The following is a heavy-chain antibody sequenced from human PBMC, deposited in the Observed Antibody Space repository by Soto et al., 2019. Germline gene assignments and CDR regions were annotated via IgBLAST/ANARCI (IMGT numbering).Heavy chain of an antibody. D-gene: IGHD3-10*01. CDR2: IYYSGRT. CDR1: GDSISSISHY. CDR3: ARDGWLGRGNPYYYYGVDV. V-gene: IGHV4-39*02. J-gene: IGHJ6*02. Sequence: PSETLSLTCTVSGDSISSISHYWGWIRQPPGKGLEWIGSIYYSGRTYYNPSLKSRVTTSVDTTKNQFSLKLSSVTAADTAVYYCARDGWLGRGNPYYYYGVDVWGQGTTVTVSS.